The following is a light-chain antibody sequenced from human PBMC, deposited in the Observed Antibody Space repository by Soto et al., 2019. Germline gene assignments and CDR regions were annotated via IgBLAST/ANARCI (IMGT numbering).Light chain of an antibody. V-gene: IGKV3-15*01. CDR3: QQYNNWPS. CDR2: GAS. Sequence: EIVMTQSPATLSVSPGERATLSCRASQSVSSNLAWYQQKPGQAPRLLIYGASTRATDIPARFSGSGSGTEFTLTISSLRSEDFAVYYCQQYNNWPSFGGGTKVEIK. J-gene: IGKJ4*01. CDR1: QSVSSN.